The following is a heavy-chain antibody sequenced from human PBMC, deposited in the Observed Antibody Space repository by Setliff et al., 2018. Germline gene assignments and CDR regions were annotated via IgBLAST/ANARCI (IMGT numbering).Heavy chain of an antibody. V-gene: IGHV1-69*05. CDR3: AINVHTAGGADF. Sequence: SVKVSCKASGGTFSSYGISWVRQAPGQGLEWMGGTIPIFGTTDYAQKFQGRVTIVTDESTSTAFMQLSSLRPEDTAVYYCAINVHTAGGADFWGQGTLVTVSS. CDR2: TIPIFGTT. CDR1: GGTFSSYG. J-gene: IGHJ4*02. D-gene: IGHD1-26*01.